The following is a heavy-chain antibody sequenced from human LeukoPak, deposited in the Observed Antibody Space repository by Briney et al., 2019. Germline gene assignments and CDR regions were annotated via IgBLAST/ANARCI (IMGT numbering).Heavy chain of an antibody. CDR1: GGSLSSSRDY. Sequence: SETLSLTCTVSGGSLSSSRDYWDWIRQPPGKGLEWIGSISYTGITYYNPSLKSRVTISVDTSKNQFSLKLSSVTAADTAVYYCARNPYYYDSGSYYNSAFDIWGQGTLVTVSS. CDR2: ISYTGIT. D-gene: IGHD3-10*01. CDR3: ARNPYYYDSGSYYNSAFDI. V-gene: IGHV4-39*01. J-gene: IGHJ3*02.